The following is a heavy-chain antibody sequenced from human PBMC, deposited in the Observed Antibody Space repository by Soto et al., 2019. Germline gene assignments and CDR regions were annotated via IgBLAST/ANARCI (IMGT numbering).Heavy chain of an antibody. V-gene: IGHV3-23*01. CDR3: AKETFAAVYAATSAFDL. J-gene: IGHJ4*02. CDR1: GFTFSSHA. D-gene: IGHD2-8*01. Sequence: PGESLKISCAASGFTFSSHAMGWLRQAPGAGPEWVAFVDGSGGDTSYADSVKGRFTISRDNSDNSLFLHMNSLRAEDTGRYFCAKETFAAVYAATSAFDLWGQGTLVTVSS. CDR2: VDGSGGDT.